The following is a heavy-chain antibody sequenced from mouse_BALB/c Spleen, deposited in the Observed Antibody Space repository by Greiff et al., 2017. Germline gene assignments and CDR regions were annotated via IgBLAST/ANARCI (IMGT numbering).Heavy chain of an antibody. V-gene: IGHV1-7*01. CDR3: ASRGRYDYYAMDY. D-gene: IGHD2-14*01. CDR2: INPSTGYT. Sequence: QVQLQQSGAELAKPGASVKMSCKASGYTFTSYWMHWVKQRPGQGLEWIGYINPSTGYTEYNQKFKDKATLTADKSSSTAYMQLSSLTSEDSAVYYCASRGRYDYYAMDYWGQGTSVTVSS. J-gene: IGHJ4*01. CDR1: GYTFTSYW.